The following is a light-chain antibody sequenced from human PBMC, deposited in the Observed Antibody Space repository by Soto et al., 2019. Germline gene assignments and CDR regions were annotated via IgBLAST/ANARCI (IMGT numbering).Light chain of an antibody. J-gene: IGKJ1*01. CDR3: QQYNSYWGT. Sequence: DIQMTQSTSTLSASVGDRVTITCRASQSISSWLAWYQQKPGKAPKLLIYDASSLESGVPSRFSGSGSGTEFTLTISSLQPDDFATYYCQQYNSYWGTFGQGTKVDIK. V-gene: IGKV1-5*01. CDR1: QSISSW. CDR2: DAS.